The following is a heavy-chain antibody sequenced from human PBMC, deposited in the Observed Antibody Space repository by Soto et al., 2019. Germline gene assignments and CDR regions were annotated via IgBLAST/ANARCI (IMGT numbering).Heavy chain of an antibody. V-gene: IGHV3-73*01. Sequence: EVQLVESGGGLVQPEGSLKLSCAASGFTFSGSAMHWLRQASGKGLEWVGRIRSKANSYATAYAASVKGRFTISRDDSKNTAYLQMNSLKTEDTAVYFCTRPRGYCSSTSCYAGWFDPWGQGTLVTVSS. CDR3: TRPRGYCSSTSCYAGWFDP. J-gene: IGHJ5*02. CDR2: IRSKANSYAT. CDR1: GFTFSGSA. D-gene: IGHD2-2*01.